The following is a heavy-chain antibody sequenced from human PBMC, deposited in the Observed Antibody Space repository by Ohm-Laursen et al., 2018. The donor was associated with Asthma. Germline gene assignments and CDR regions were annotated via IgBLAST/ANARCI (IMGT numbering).Heavy chain of an antibody. J-gene: IGHJ6*02. D-gene: IGHD1-14*01. CDR2: MNPNSGNT. CDR1: GYTFTSYD. V-gene: IGHV1-8*01. Sequence: ASVKVSCKASGYTFTSYDINWVRQATGQGLEWMGWMNPNSGNTGYAQKFQGRVTMTRNTSISTAYMELSSLRSEDTAVYYCARGRVNDAEPWYYYYYGMDVWGQGTTVTVSS. CDR3: ARGRVNDAEPWYYYYYGMDV.